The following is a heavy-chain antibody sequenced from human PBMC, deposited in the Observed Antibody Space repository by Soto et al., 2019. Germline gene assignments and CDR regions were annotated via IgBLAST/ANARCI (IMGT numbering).Heavy chain of an antibody. CDR1: GGSFSGYY. CDR2: INHSGST. CDR3: ARGSGYSYGYYYYYYYMDV. V-gene: IGHV4-34*01. Sequence: SSETLSLTCXVYGGSFSGYYWSWIRQPPGKGLEWIGEINHSGSTNYNPSLKSRVTISVDTSKNQFSLKLSSVTAADTAVYYCARGSGYSYGYYYYYYYMDVWGKGTTVTVSS. D-gene: IGHD5-18*01. J-gene: IGHJ6*03.